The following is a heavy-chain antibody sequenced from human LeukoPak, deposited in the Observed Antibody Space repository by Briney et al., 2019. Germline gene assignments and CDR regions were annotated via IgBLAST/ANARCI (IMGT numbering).Heavy chain of an antibody. Sequence: MPSETLSLTYTVSCVLISIYHWRWIRQPRGRGLGWIGYVQASGSPNYNSSLKTRVTISVDMSKNQFSLKVTSVTPAASAFFYCASSGSWGPSDYWGQGLMVTVSS. J-gene: IGHJ4*02. D-gene: IGHD1-26*01. CDR1: CVLISIYH. CDR2: VQASGSP. V-gene: IGHV4-4*09. CDR3: ASSGSWGPSDY.